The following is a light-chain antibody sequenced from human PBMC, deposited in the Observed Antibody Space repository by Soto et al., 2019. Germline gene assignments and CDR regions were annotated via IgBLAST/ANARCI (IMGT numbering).Light chain of an antibody. CDR1: KLGDNY. J-gene: IGLJ2*01. CDR3: QAWDSSTYVV. CDR2: QDS. V-gene: IGLV3-1*01. Sequence: SYELTQPPSVSVSPGQTASITCSGDKLGDNYACWYQQKPGQSPVLVIYQDSKRPSGIPERFSGSNSGNTATLTISGTQAMDEDDYYCQAWDSSTYVVFGGGTKVTVL.